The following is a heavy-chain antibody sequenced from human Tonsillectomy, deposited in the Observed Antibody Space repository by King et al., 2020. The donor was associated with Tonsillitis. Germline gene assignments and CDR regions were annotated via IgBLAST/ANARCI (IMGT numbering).Heavy chain of an antibody. Sequence: VQLVESGAEVKKPGESLKSSCKSSGYSFSTYWIAWVRRMPGKGLEWVGIIYPGDSDTRYSPSFQGRVTISADKSISTAYLQWSSLKASDSAMYYCARLPTGGYYYMDAWGKGTTVTVSS. CDR1: GYSFSTYW. CDR2: IYPGDSDT. V-gene: IGHV5-51*01. D-gene: IGHD3-16*01. J-gene: IGHJ6*03. CDR3: ARLPTGGYYYMDA.